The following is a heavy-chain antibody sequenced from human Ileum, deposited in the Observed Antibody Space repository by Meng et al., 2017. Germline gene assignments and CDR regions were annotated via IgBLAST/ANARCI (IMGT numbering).Heavy chain of an antibody. Sequence: QVQRQESGPGLVKPSETLSLTCTASGGSISGYFWSWSRQPAGKGLEWIGRLYTSGITNYNPSLKSRVTMSVDTSKSQFSLNLTSVTAADTAIYYCAREKQQLGFDSWGQGTLVTVSS. CDR1: GGSISGYF. D-gene: IGHD1-1*01. CDR2: LYTSGIT. CDR3: AREKQQLGFDS. V-gene: IGHV4-4*07. J-gene: IGHJ4*02.